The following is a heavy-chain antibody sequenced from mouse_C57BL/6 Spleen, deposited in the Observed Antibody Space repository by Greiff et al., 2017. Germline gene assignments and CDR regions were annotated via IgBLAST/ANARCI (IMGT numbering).Heavy chain of an antibody. CDR3: AAYGSSYYAMDY. CDR1: GFTFSDYG. J-gene: IGHJ4*01. CDR2: ISSGSSTI. D-gene: IGHD1-1*01. V-gene: IGHV5-17*01. Sequence: DVHLVESGGGLVKPGGSLKLSCAASGFTFSDYGMHWVRQAPEKGLEWVAYISSGSSTIYYADTVKGRFPISRDNAKNTLFLQMTSLRSEDTAMYYCAAYGSSYYAMDYWGQGTSVTVSS.